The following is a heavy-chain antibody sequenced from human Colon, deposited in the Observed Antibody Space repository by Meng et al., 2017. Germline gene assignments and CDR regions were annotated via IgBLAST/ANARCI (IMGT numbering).Heavy chain of an antibody. CDR2: FYFSGNT. V-gene: IGHV4-31*03. CDR1: GDSISSGNHY. Sequence: QVRLQESGPGLVKPSQTLSLTCTVSGDSISSGNHYWSWSRQHPGKGLEWIGYFYFSGNTYYNPSLKSRVTISVDTSKNQFSLNLRSVTAADTAVYYCARYYYDSSGVTYFDPWGQGTLVTVSS. J-gene: IGHJ5*02. D-gene: IGHD3-22*01. CDR3: ARYYYDSSGVTYFDP.